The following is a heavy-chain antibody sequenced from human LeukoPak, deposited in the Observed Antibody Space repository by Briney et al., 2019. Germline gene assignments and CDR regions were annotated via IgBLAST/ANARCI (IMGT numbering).Heavy chain of an antibody. Sequence: SENLFLTCTVSGGSISSGSYYWSWIRQPAGKGLEWIGRIYSSGSTNYNPSLKSRVTISVDTSKNQSSLKLSSVTAADTAVYYCARDGDGYIFDYWGQGTLVTVSS. CDR1: GGSISSGSYY. CDR2: IYSSGST. D-gene: IGHD5-24*01. CDR3: ARDGDGYIFDY. V-gene: IGHV4-61*02. J-gene: IGHJ4*02.